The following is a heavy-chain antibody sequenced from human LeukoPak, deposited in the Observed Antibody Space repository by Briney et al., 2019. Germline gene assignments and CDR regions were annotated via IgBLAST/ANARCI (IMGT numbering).Heavy chain of an antibody. D-gene: IGHD4-17*01. CDR2: ISSSTSTI. CDR3: ARDSRDYVHDY. Sequence: PGGSLRLSCAASGFTFSSYSMNWVRQAPGKGLEWVSYISSSTSTIYYADSVKGRFTISRDNAKNSLYLRMNSLRDEDTAVYFCARDSRDYVHDYWGQGTLVTVSS. CDR1: GFTFSSYS. V-gene: IGHV3-48*02. J-gene: IGHJ4*02.